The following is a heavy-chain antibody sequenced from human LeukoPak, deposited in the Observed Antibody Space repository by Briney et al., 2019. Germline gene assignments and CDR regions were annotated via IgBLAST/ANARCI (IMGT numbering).Heavy chain of an antibody. V-gene: IGHV3-7*01. Sequence: GGSLRLSCAASGFTFNTYWMAWVRQAPGKGLEWVANIKEDESAKHQADSVKGRFTIFRDNAQNSVYLQMSSLRGEDTAIYCCARDVGGSLDYWGQGTLVTVSS. CDR1: GFTFNTYW. CDR2: IKEDESAK. J-gene: IGHJ4*02. D-gene: IGHD1-26*01. CDR3: ARDVGGSLDY.